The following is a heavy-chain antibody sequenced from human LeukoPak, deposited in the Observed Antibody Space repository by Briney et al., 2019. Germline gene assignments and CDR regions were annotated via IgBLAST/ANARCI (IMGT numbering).Heavy chain of an antibody. CDR3: ARVVTGYYRGDH. D-gene: IGHD3-9*01. CDR2: INPSGGST. J-gene: IGHJ4*02. CDR1: GYTFTSYY. Sequence: GASVKVSCKASGYTFTSYYMHWVRQAPGQGLEWMGIINPSGGSTSYAQKFQGRVTMTRDTSTSTVYMELSSLGSDDTAMYYCARVVTGYYRGDHWGQGTLVTVSS. V-gene: IGHV1-46*01.